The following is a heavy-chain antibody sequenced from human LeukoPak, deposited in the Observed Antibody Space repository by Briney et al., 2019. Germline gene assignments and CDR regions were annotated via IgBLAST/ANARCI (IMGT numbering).Heavy chain of an antibody. CDR1: GYTFTSYG. V-gene: IGHV1-18*01. CDR2: ISAYNGNT. J-gene: IGHJ3*02. CDR3: ARGYYYDSMIDAFDI. Sequence: GASVKVPCKASGYTFTSYGISWVRQAPGQGLEWMGWISAYNGNTNYAQKLQGRVTMTTDASTSTAYMELRSLRSDDTAVYYCARGYYYDSMIDAFDIWGQGTMVTVSS. D-gene: IGHD3-22*01.